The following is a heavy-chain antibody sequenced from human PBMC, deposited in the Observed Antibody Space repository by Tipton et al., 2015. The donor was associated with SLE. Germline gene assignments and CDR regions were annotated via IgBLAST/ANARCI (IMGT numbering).Heavy chain of an antibody. D-gene: IGHD6-19*01. J-gene: IGHJ3*02. CDR1: GGSISSHY. CDR3: ARHAGYSSGWSVQDAFDI. Sequence: TLSLTCTVSGGSISSHYWSWIRQPPGKGLEWIGYIYYSGSTNYNPSLKSRVTISVDTSKNQFSLKLSSVTAADTAVYYCARHAGYSSGWSVQDAFDIWGQGTMVTVSS. CDR2: IYYSGST. V-gene: IGHV4-59*08.